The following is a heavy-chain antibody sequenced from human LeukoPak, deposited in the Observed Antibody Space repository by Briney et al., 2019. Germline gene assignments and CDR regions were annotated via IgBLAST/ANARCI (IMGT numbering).Heavy chain of an antibody. Sequence: PGGSLRLSCAASGFTFSSYGMHWVRQAPGKVLEWVAFIRYDGSNKYYTDSVKGRFTISRDNSKNTLYLQMNSLRAEDTAVYYCAKDLYCSGGSCYPYGMDVWGQGTTVTVSS. D-gene: IGHD2-15*01. CDR3: AKDLYCSGGSCYPYGMDV. V-gene: IGHV3-30*02. CDR2: IRYDGSNK. CDR1: GFTFSSYG. J-gene: IGHJ6*02.